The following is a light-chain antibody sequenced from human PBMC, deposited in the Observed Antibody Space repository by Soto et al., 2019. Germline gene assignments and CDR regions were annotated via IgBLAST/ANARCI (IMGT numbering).Light chain of an antibody. V-gene: IGKV1-33*01. Sequence: DIQMTQSPSSLSASVGDRVTITCQASQDISNNLHWYQVKPGTAPKLLIYDASNLETGVPSRFSGSGSGTDFTFTINRLEPEDVATYYCQQYDARPRTFGKGTK. CDR2: DAS. CDR3: QQYDARPRT. CDR1: QDISNN. J-gene: IGKJ2*01.